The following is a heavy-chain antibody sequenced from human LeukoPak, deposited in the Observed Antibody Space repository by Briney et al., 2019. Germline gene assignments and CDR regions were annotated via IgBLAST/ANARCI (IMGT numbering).Heavy chain of an antibody. V-gene: IGHV3-53*01. CDR3: AKWSYP. D-gene: IGHD3-10*01. CDR2: SFNSGAA. Sequence: GGSLRLSCAASGFTVSDTFMGWVRQTPGRGLEWVSISFNSGAAFYADSVKGRFSIFRDNSQNTVYLQMNSLRAEDTAVYYCAKWSYPWGQGTLVTVSS. J-gene: IGHJ5*02. CDR1: GFTVSDTF.